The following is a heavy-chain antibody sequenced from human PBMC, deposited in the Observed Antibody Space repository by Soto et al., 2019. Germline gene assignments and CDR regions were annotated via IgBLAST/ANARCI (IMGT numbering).Heavy chain of an antibody. Sequence: ASVKVSCKTSGFTFSTSAVHWVRQARGHRLQWIGWIDVGSGNANYAQKFQGRVTITADESTSTAYMELSSLRSEDTAVYYCARSRANYYDSRGYYYSTFDYWGQGTLVTVSS. J-gene: IGHJ4*02. CDR3: ARSRANYYDSRGYYYSTFDY. D-gene: IGHD3-22*01. CDR1: GFTFSTSA. CDR2: IDVGSGNA. V-gene: IGHV1-58*01.